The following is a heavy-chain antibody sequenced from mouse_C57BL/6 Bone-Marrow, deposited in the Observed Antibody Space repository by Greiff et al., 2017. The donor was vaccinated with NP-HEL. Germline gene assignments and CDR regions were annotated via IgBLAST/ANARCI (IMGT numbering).Heavy chain of an antibody. CDR3: AREDIYYGYDGFAY. J-gene: IGHJ3*01. CDR2: INPSNGGT. CDR1: GYTFTSYW. V-gene: IGHV1-53*01. D-gene: IGHD2-2*01. Sequence: VQLQQPGTELVKPGASVKMSCKASGYTFTSYWMHWVKQRPGQGLEWIGNINPSNGGTNYNEKFKSKATLTVDTSSSTAYMQLSSLTAEDSAVYYCAREDIYYGYDGFAYWGNGTMVTVSA.